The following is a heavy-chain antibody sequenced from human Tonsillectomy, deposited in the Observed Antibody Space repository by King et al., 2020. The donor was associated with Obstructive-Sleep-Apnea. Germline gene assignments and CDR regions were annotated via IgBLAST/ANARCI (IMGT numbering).Heavy chain of an antibody. CDR2: ISSKGSYI. CDR1: GFTFSNYS. V-gene: IGHV3-21*01. J-gene: IGHJ6*02. Sequence: VQLEESGGGLVRPGGSLRLSCVASGFTFSNYSMNWVRQAPGKGLEWVSSISSKGSYIHSADSVKGRFTASRDNAKNSLYLQMKSLRAEDTAVYYCARDPNNLNPMDVGGQGTTVTASS. D-gene: IGHD1/OR15-1a*01. CDR3: ARDPNNLNPMDV.